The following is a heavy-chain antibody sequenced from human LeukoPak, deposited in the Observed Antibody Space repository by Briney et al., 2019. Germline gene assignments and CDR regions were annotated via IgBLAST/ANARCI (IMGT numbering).Heavy chain of an antibody. J-gene: IGHJ3*02. CDR2: INPSGGST. V-gene: IGHV1-46*01. CDR3: AGDSTSDAFDI. CDR1: GYTFTSYY. Sequence: GASVKVSCTASGYTFTSYYMHWVRQAPGQGLEWMGIINPSGGSTSYAQKFQGRVTMTRDTSTSTVYMELSSLRSEDTAVYYCAGDSTSDAFDIWGQGTMVTVSS.